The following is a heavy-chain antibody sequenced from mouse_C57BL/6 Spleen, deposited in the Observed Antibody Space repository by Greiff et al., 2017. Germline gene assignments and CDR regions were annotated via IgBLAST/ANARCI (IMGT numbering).Heavy chain of an antibody. CDR3: ARGGFLYWYFDV. CDR2: FHPYNDDT. J-gene: IGHJ1*03. CDR1: GYTFTTYP. Sequence: QVQLQQSGAELVKPGASVKMSCTASGYTFTTYPIEWMKQNHGKSLEWIGNFHPYNDDTKYNEKFKGKATLTVEKASSTVYLELSRLTSDDSAVYYCARGGFLYWYFDVWGTGTTVTVSS. V-gene: IGHV1-47*01.